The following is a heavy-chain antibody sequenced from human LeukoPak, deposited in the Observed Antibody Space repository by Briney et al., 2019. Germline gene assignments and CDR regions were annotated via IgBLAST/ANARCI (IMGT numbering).Heavy chain of an antibody. CDR3: ARGFDKTASYY. V-gene: IGHV4-34*01. J-gene: IGHJ4*02. CDR2: INHSGST. D-gene: IGHD2-21*02. Sequence: KPSETLSLTCAVYGGSFSGYYWSWIRQPPGKGLEWIGEINHSGSTNYNHSLKSRVTISGDTSKNQFSLKLSSVTAEDTAVYYCARGFDKTASYYCGQGTLVTVSS. CDR1: GGSFSGYY.